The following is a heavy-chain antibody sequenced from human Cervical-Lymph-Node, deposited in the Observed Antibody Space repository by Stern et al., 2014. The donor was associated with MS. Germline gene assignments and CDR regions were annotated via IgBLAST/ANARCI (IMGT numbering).Heavy chain of an antibody. CDR2: IIPIFGTA. CDR3: ARSQRLTPNWFDP. J-gene: IGHJ5*02. Sequence: QVQLVQSGAEVKKPGASVKVSCKASGGPFSSYAISWVRQAPGKRLEWMGGIIPIFGTANYAQKFQGRVTITADESTSTAYMELSSLRSEDTAVYYCARSQRLTPNWFDPWGQGTLVTVSS. D-gene: IGHD1-14*01. V-gene: IGHV1-69*01. CDR1: GGPFSSYA.